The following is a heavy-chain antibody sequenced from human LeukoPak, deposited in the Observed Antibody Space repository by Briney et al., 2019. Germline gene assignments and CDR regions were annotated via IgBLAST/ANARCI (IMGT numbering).Heavy chain of an antibody. D-gene: IGHD3/OR15-3a*01. Sequence: SETLSLTCTVSGGSISDYYWIWTRLPPGKGLEWIGYIYYSWTSYYYIASLRIRVTMAEDTSSIQFSLNLRSVTAADTAVYYCARLDKHTGSWRPDQWGQGTQVTVSS. CDR2: IYYSWTSY. CDR1: GGSISDYY. J-gene: IGHJ5*02. V-gene: IGHV4-59*08. CDR3: ARLDKHTGSWRPDQ.